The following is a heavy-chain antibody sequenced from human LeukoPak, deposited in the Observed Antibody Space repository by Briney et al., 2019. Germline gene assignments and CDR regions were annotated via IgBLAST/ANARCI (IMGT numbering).Heavy chain of an antibody. CDR1: GGSISSYY. CDR3: ARLSWFGELLSFYLDY. CDR2: IYYSGSN. D-gene: IGHD3-10*01. V-gene: IGHV4-39*01. J-gene: IGHJ4*02. Sequence: SETLSLTCTVSGGSISSYYWSWIRQPPGKGLEWIGSIYYSGSNYYNPSLKSRVTISVDTSKNQFSLKLSSVTAADTAVYYCARLSWFGELLSFYLDYWGQGTLVTVSS.